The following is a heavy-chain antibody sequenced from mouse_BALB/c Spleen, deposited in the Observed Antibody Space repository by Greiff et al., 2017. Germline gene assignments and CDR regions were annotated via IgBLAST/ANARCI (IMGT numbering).Heavy chain of an antibody. CDR1: GFTFSSYG. V-gene: IGHV5-6*02. CDR2: ISSGGSYT. J-gene: IGHJ3*01. Sequence: EVMLVESGGDLVKPGGSLKLSCAASGFTFSSYGMSWVRQTPDKRLEWVATISSGGSYTYYPDSVKGRFTISRDNAKNTLYLQMSSLKSEDTAMYYCARGEGSTMIPWFAYWGQGTLVTVSA. CDR3: ARGEGSTMIPWFAY. D-gene: IGHD2-4*01.